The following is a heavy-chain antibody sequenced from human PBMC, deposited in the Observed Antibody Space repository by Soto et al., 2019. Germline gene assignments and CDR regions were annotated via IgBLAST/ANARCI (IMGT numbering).Heavy chain of an antibody. CDR3: ARGVHYDILTAHWGFDP. D-gene: IGHD3-9*01. J-gene: IGHJ5*02. V-gene: IGHV1-69*06. Sequence: SVNVSCKAAGGTFISYAISLVRQAPGQGFEWMGGIIPIFGTANYAQKFQGRVTITADTSASTAYMELSSLRSEDTAVYYCARGVHYDILTAHWGFDPWGQGTLVTVSS. CDR2: IIPIFGTA. CDR1: GGTFISYA.